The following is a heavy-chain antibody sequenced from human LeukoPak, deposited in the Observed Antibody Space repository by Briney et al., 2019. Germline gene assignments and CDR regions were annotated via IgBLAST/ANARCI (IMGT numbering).Heavy chain of an antibody. Sequence: GASVKVSCKASGYTFTGYYMHWVRQAPGQGLEWMGWINPNSGGTNYAQKFQGRVTMTRDTSTSTVYMEMSSLRSEDTAVYYCAREDWYLDYWGQGTLVTVSS. J-gene: IGHJ4*02. V-gene: IGHV1-2*02. CDR1: GYTFTGYY. CDR2: INPNSGGT. CDR3: AREDWYLDY. D-gene: IGHD3-9*01.